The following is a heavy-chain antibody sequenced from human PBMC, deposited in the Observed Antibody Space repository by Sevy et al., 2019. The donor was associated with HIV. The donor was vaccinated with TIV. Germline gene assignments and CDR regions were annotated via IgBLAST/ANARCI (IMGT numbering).Heavy chain of an antibody. CDR3: ARSENIVGCSSTSCYRSYY. V-gene: IGHV1-69*13. D-gene: IGHD2-2*01. J-gene: IGHJ4*02. CDR2: IIPILGTA. CDR1: GGTFSSYA. Sequence: ASVKVSCKASGGTFSSYAISWVRQAPGQGLEWMGGIIPILGTANYAQKFQGRVTITADESTSTAYMELSSLRSEDTAVYYCARSENIVGCSSTSCYRSYYWGQGTLVTVSS.